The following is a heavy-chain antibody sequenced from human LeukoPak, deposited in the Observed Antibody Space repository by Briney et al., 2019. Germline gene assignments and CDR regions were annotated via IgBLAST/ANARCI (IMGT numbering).Heavy chain of an antibody. D-gene: IGHD3-10*01. V-gene: IGHV3-74*01. J-gene: IGHJ4*02. CDR3: AREVVRGVSLDY. Sequence: GGSLRLSCAASGFTSSSYWMHWVRQAPGKGLVWVSRINSDGSSTSYADSVKGRFTISRDNAKNTLYLQMNSLRAEDTAVYYCAREVVRGVSLDYWGQGTLVTVSS. CDR2: INSDGSST. CDR1: GFTSSSYW.